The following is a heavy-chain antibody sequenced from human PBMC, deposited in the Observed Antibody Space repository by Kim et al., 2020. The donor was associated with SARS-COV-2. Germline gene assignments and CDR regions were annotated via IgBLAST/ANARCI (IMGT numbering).Heavy chain of an antibody. CDR3: ARGVRYSYGFCWFDP. Sequence: GGSLRLSCAASGFTFSSYEMNWVRQAPGKGLEWVSYISSSGSTIYYADSVKGRFTISRDNAKNSLYLQMNSLRAEDTAVYYCARGVRYSYGFCWFDPWGQGTLVTVSS. CDR1: GFTFSSYE. V-gene: IGHV3-48*03. CDR2: ISSSGSTI. J-gene: IGHJ5*02. D-gene: IGHD5-18*01.